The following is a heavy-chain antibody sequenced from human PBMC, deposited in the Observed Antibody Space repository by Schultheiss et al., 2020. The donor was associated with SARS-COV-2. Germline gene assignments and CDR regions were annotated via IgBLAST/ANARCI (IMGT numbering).Heavy chain of an antibody. D-gene: IGHD6-19*01. CDR2: IWYDGSNK. J-gene: IGHJ5*02. V-gene: IGHV3-33*08. Sequence: GKSLKISCAASGFTFSSYGMHWVRQAPGKGLEWVAVIWYDGSNKYYADSVKGRFTISRDNSKNTLYLQMNSLRAEDTAVYYCARDYSSGWRWFDPWGQGTLVTVSS. CDR1: GFTFSSYG. CDR3: ARDYSSGWRWFDP.